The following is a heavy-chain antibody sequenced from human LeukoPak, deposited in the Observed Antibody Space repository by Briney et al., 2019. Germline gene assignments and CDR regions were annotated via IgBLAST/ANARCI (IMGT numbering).Heavy chain of an antibody. D-gene: IGHD3-22*01. CDR3: ARDLDYYDSSGYY. V-gene: IGHV3-21*01. Sequence: GGSLRLSCAASGFTFSSYSMNWVRQAPGKGREWVSSISSSSSYIYYADSVKGRFAISRDNAKNSLYLQMNSLRAEDTAVYYCARDLDYYDSSGYYWGQGTLVTVSS. CDR1: GFTFSSYS. J-gene: IGHJ4*02. CDR2: ISSSSSYI.